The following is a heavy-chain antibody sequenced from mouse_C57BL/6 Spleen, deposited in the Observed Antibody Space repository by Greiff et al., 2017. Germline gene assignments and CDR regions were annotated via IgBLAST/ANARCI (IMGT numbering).Heavy chain of an antibody. CDR3: TREGYSNPRGAMDY. Sequence: EVKVEESGEGLVKPGGSLKLSCAASGFTFSSYAMSWVRQTPEKRLEWVAYISSGGDYIYYADTVKGRFTISRDNARNTLYLQMSSLKSEDTAMYYCTREGYSNPRGAMDYWGQGTSVTVSS. D-gene: IGHD2-5*01. CDR1: GFTFSSYA. CDR2: ISSGGDYI. V-gene: IGHV5-9-1*02. J-gene: IGHJ4*01.